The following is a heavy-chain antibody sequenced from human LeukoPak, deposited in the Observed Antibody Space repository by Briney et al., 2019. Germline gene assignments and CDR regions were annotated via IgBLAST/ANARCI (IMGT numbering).Heavy chain of an antibody. CDR2: MNPNSGNT. J-gene: IGHJ6*02. Sequence: ASVKVSCKASGGTFSSYAISWVRQAPGQGLEWMGWMNPNSGNTGYAQKFQGRVTITRNTSISTAYVELSSLRSEDTAVYYCAREFGRDQYYYGMDVWGQGTTVTVFS. CDR1: GGTFSSYA. D-gene: IGHD3-16*01. CDR3: AREFGRDQYYYGMDV. V-gene: IGHV1-8*03.